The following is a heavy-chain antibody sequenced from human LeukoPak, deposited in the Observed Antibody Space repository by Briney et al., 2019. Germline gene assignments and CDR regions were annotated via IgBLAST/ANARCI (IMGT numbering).Heavy chain of an antibody. CDR1: GFTFSSYS. CDR3: ARLYARRGAGGFNFDY. J-gene: IGHJ4*02. V-gene: IGHV3-21*01. D-gene: IGHD1-26*01. Sequence: GGSLRLSCAASGFTFSSYSMNWVRQAPGKGLEWVSSISSSSSYIYYADSVKGRFIISRDNAKNSLYLQMNSLRAEDTAVYYCARLYARRGAGGFNFDYWGQGTLVTVSS. CDR2: ISSSSSYI.